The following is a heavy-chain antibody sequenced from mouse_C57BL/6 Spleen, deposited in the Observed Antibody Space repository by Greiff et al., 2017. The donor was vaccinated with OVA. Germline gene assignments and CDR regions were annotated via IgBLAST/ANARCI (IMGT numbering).Heavy chain of an antibody. V-gene: IGHV1-64*01. J-gene: IGHJ2*01. CDR1: GYTFTSYW. Sequence: QVQLQQPGAELVKPGASVKLSCKASGYTFTSYWMHWVKQRPGQGLEWIGMIHPNSGSTNYNEKFKSKATLTVDKSSSTAYMQLSSLTSEDSAVYYCATLTTVVATGFDYWGQGTTLTVSS. CDR2: IHPNSGST. CDR3: ATLTTVVATGFDY. D-gene: IGHD1-1*01.